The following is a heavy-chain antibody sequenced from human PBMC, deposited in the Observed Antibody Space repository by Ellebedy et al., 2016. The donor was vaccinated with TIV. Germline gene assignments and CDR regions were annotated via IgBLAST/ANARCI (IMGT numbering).Heavy chain of an antibody. D-gene: IGHD1-1*01. CDR2: ISGSRRHI. CDR3: AREKSGHKWNDGFDS. CDR1: GFTFSDYS. J-gene: IGHJ4*02. V-gene: IGHV3-21*01. Sequence: GESLKISCAASGFTFSDYSFNWVRQAPGKGLEWVSSISGSRRHIYYADSVKGRFTISRDNAKNSLYLQMNSLRADDTAVYYCAREKSGHKWNDGFDSWGQGTLVTVSS.